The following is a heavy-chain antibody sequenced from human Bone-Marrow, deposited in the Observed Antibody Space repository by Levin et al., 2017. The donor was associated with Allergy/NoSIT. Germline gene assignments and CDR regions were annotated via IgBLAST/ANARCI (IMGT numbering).Heavy chain of an antibody. V-gene: IGHV4-30-2*01. D-gene: IGHD6-13*01. CDR3: ARGRSTWNIFDY. Sequence: SQTLSLTCAVSGVSIISGGFPWTWIRQPPGKGLEWIGYIYHTGSTYYNPSLKSRVTISLDRSKNQFSLNLNSVTAADTAVYYCARGRSTWNIFDYWGQGSLVTVSS. J-gene: IGHJ4*02. CDR2: IYHTGST. CDR1: GVSIISGGFP.